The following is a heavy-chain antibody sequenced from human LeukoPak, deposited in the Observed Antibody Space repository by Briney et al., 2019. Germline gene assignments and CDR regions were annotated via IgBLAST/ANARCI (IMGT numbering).Heavy chain of an antibody. D-gene: IGHD3-22*01. V-gene: IGHV1-2*02. CDR1: GYTFTGYY. CDR3: ASVEGYYYDSSGPNPWDYYGMDV. J-gene: IGHJ6*02. Sequence: ASVKVSCKASGYTFTGYYMHWVRQAPGQGLEWMGWINPNSGGTNYAQKFQGRVTMTRDTSISTAYMELSRLRSDDTAVYYCASVEGYYYDSSGPNPWDYYGMDVWGQGTTVTVSS. CDR2: INPNSGGT.